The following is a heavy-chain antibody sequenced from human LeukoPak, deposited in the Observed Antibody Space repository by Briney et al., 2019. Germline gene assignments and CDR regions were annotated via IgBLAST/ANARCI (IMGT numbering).Heavy chain of an antibody. CDR3: ARRWGRYGPNY. D-gene: IGHD3-16*01. V-gene: IGHV4-39*01. J-gene: IGHJ4*02. CDR1: GGSISSSSYY. CDR2: IYYSGST. Sequence: SETLSLTCTVSGGSISSSSYYWGWIRQPPGKGLEWIGSIYYSGSTYYNPSLKSRVTISVDTSKNQFSLKLSSVTAADTAVYYCARRWGRYGPNYWGQGTLVTVSS.